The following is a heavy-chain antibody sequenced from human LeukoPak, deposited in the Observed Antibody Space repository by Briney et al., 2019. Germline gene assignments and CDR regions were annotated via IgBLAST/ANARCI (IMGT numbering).Heavy chain of an antibody. CDR3: AREGNDILTGTRGYFDY. J-gene: IGHJ4*02. D-gene: IGHD3-9*01. CDR2: ISSSSSYI. Sequence: GGSLRLSCAASGFTFSSYSMNWVRQAPGKGLEWVSSISSSSSYIYYADSVKGRFTISRDNAKNSLYLQMNSLRAEDTAVYYCAREGNDILTGTRGYFDYWGQGTLVTVSS. CDR1: GFTFSSYS. V-gene: IGHV3-21*01.